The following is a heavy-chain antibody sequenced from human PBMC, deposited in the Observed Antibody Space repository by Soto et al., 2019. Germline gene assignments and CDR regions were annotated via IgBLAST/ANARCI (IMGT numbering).Heavy chain of an antibody. Sequence: LCLTCTVSVGSFKSGRYSWSWLRQPPGKGLEWIGYVYHTGRTSYNPSLKSRVSISMDKSKNQFSLNLDSVTAADKALYFWARDFAHFDYWGQGTPVPVYS. J-gene: IGHJ4*02. V-gene: IGHV4-61*01. CDR1: VGSFKSGRYS. CDR2: VYHTGRT. CDR3: ARDFAHFDY.